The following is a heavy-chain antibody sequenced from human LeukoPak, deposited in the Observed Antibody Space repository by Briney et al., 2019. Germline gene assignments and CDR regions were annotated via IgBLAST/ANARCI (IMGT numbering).Heavy chain of an antibody. CDR2: ISSYGGST. J-gene: IGHJ4*02. Sequence: GGSLRLSCAASGFTFSDYAMSWVRQAPGKGLDRVSTISSYGGSTYYADSVKGRFTISRDNSKNTLYLQMNSLRAEDTAVYFCSKDSPSVTATPHDYWGQGALVTASS. V-gene: IGHV3-23*01. D-gene: IGHD2-21*02. CDR1: GFTFSDYA. CDR3: SKDSPSVTATPHDY.